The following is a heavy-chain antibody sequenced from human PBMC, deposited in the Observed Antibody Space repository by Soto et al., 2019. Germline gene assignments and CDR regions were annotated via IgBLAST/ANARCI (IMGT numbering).Heavy chain of an antibody. V-gene: IGHV4-30-4*01. D-gene: IGHD2-21*02. CDR1: GGSMSSGDYY. J-gene: IGHJ5*02. CDR3: ARTVVVVTAIPGNWFDP. Sequence: SETLSLTCTVSGGSMSSGDYYWSWIRQPPGKGLEWIGYIYYSGSTYYNPTLKSRVTISVNTSKNKISLKLSSMTAADTAVYYCARTVVVVTAIPGNWFDPWGQGTLVTVSS. CDR2: IYYSGST.